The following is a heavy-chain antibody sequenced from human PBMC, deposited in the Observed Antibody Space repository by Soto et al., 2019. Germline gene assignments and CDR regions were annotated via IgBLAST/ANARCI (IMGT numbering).Heavy chain of an antibody. Sequence: ASVKVSCKASGYTFTSYGISWVRQAPGQGLEWMGWISAYNGNTNYAQKLQGRVTMTTDTSTSTAYMELRSLRSDDTAVYYCARDLLDERFGEDYWDYYGMDVWGQGTTVTVSS. J-gene: IGHJ6*02. CDR1: GYTFTSYG. V-gene: IGHV1-18*01. CDR3: ARDLLDERFGEDYWDYYGMDV. CDR2: ISAYNGNT. D-gene: IGHD3-10*01.